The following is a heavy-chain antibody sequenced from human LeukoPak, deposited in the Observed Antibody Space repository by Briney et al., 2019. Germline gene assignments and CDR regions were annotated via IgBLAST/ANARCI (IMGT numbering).Heavy chain of an antibody. J-gene: IGHJ4*02. CDR2: IKQDGSEK. D-gene: IGHD3-10*01. CDR3: AKEIASSGVHGSGNCFDY. Sequence: PGGSLRLSCAASGFTFSSYWMSWVRQAPGKGLEWVANIKQDGSEKYYVDSVKGRFTISRDNAKNSLYLQMNSLRAEDTAVYYCAKEIASSGVHGSGNCFDYWGQGTLVTVSS. CDR1: GFTFSSYW. V-gene: IGHV3-7*03.